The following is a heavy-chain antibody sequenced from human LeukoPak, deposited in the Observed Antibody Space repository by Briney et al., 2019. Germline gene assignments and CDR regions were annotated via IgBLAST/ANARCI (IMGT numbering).Heavy chain of an antibody. CDR1: GYTFTSYG. Sequence: GASVKVSCKASGYTFTSYGISWVRQAPGKGLEWMGGFDPEDGETIYAQKFQGRVTMTEDTSTDTAYMELSSLRSEDTAVYYCATIPSTTVVTKELDYWGQGTLVTVSS. CDR2: FDPEDGET. CDR3: ATIPSTTVVTKELDY. V-gene: IGHV1-24*01. D-gene: IGHD4-23*01. J-gene: IGHJ4*02.